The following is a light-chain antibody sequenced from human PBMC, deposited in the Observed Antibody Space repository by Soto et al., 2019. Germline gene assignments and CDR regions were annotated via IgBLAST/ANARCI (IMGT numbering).Light chain of an antibody. CDR3: SSYASSITVV. V-gene: IGLV2-14*01. Sequence: QSVLTQPASVSGSPGQSITISCTGSSSDIGAYNYVSWYQQHPGKAPKLMIFDVSHRPSGISNRFSGSKSGNTASLTISGLQVEDEADYYCSSYASSITVVFGGGTKVTVL. CDR2: DVS. J-gene: IGLJ2*01. CDR1: SSDIGAYNY.